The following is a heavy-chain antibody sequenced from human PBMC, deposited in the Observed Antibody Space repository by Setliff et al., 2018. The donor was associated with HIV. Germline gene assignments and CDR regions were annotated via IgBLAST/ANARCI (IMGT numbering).Heavy chain of an antibody. J-gene: IGHJ3*02. CDR2: IYNSGST. CDR1: GGSLSSGTYY. D-gene: IGHD6-13*01. Sequence: ASETLSLTCTVPGGSLSSGTYYWNWIRQPAGKGLEWIGRIYNSGSTNYNPSLKSRVTISVDTSKNQFSLKLSSVTAADTAVYYCARSGYSSSWGAFDIWGQGTMVTVSS. CDR3: ARSGYSSSWGAFDI. V-gene: IGHV4-61*02.